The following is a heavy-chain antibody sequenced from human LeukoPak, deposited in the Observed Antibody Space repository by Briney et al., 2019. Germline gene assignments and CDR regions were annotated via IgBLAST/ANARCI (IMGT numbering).Heavy chain of an antibody. CDR1: GASISSGGFY. Sequence: KPSETLSPTCSVSGASISSGGFYWTWIRQHPGKGLECIGFIRYGGATNYSPSLNSRVIMSLDTSKNQFSLKLSSVTGADTATYYCASSPDDSSGCIDYWGQGTLVTVSP. J-gene: IGHJ4*02. V-gene: IGHV4-31*03. CDR3: ASSPDDSSGCIDY. D-gene: IGHD3-22*01. CDR2: IRYGGAT.